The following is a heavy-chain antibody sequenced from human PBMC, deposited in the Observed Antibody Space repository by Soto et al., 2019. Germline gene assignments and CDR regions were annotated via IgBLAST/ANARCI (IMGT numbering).Heavy chain of an antibody. CDR2: IIPIFGTA. CDR1: GGTFSRYA. J-gene: IGHJ4*02. V-gene: IGHV1-69*13. D-gene: IGHD5-18*01. CDR3: ARDGYSYGLDFDY. Sequence: SVKVSCKASGGTFSRYAISWVRQAPGQGLEWMGGIIPIFGTANYAQKFQGRVTITADESTSTAYMELSSLRSEDTALYYCARDGYSYGLDFDYWGQGTLVTVSS.